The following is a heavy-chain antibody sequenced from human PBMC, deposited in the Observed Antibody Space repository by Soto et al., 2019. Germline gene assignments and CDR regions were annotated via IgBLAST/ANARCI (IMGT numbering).Heavy chain of an antibody. D-gene: IGHD2-15*01. Sequence: HPGGSLRLSCRASGFTFGNYAMAWVRQAPGKGLEWVSGISASGGRTYYADSAKGRFTISRDNSNNTLYLRMSSLRAEDTAVYYCAKDLEVLSARFESWGQGALVTVSS. CDR1: GFTFGNYA. J-gene: IGHJ4*02. CDR2: ISASGGRT. CDR3: AKDLEVLSARFES. V-gene: IGHV3-23*01.